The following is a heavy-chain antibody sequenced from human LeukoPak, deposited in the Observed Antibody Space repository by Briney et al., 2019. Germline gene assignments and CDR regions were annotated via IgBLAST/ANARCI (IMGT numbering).Heavy chain of an antibody. D-gene: IGHD3-3*01. Sequence: ASVKVSCKASGYTFTSYGISWVRQAPGQGLEWMGIINPSGGSTSYAQKFQGRVTMTRDTSTSTVYMELSSLRSEDTAVYYCARSTNNGVVIIIVGEPLDYWGQGTLVTVSS. CDR2: INPSGGST. V-gene: IGHV1-46*01. J-gene: IGHJ4*02. CDR3: ARSTNNGVVIIIVGEPLDY. CDR1: GYTFTSYG.